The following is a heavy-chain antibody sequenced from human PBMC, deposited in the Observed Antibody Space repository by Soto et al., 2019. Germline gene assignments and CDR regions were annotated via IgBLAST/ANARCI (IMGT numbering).Heavy chain of an antibody. J-gene: IGHJ4*02. CDR3: ARGTLWNGYQFFDY. CDR1: GFTFSSYW. CDR2: IKQDESEK. Sequence: GSLRLSCAASGFTFSSYWMIWVRQAPDKGLEWVANIKQDESEKYYVDSVKGRFTISRDDAKKSLFLQMNSLRAEDTAVYYCARGTLWNGYQFFDYWGLGTLVTVSS. D-gene: IGHD3-3*01. V-gene: IGHV3-7*01.